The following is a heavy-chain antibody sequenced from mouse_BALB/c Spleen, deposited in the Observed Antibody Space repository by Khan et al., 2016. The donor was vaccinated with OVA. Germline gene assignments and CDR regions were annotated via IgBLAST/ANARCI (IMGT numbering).Heavy chain of an antibody. CDR2: INPSNGYT. Sequence: QVQLQQSGAELARPGASVKMSCKASGYTFISYTIHWIKKRPGQGLEWIGYINPSNGYTNYNQKFKDKATLTTDKSSTTAYLQLSSLTSDDSAVYNCVGDGAYHRNDGWFAYWGQGTLVTVSA. CDR3: VGDGAYHRNDGWFAY. J-gene: IGHJ3*01. V-gene: IGHV1-4*01. D-gene: IGHD2-14*01. CDR1: GYTFISYT.